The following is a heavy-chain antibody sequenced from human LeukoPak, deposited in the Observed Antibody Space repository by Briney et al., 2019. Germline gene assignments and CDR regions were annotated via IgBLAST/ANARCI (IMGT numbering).Heavy chain of an antibody. CDR3: ARSASMVRGIILSDY. J-gene: IGHJ4*02. V-gene: IGHV1-46*01. CDR2: INPSGGST. D-gene: IGHD3-10*01. CDR1: VYTFTSYY. Sequence: ASLKVSWKASVYTFTSYYMHSERQAPGQGLECIGIINPSGGSTSYAQKFQGRVTMTRDTSTSTVYMELSSLGLVYTAVYYCARSASMVRGIILSDYWGQGTLVTVSS.